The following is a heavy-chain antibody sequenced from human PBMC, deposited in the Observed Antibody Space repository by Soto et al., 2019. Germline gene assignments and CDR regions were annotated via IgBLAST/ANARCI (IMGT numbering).Heavy chain of an antibody. Sequence: SGTLSLTCPVSCCSISSYYWSWIRQPPGKGLEWIGYIYYSGSTNYNPSLKSRVTISVDTSKNQFSLKLSSVTAADTAVYYCARAQDRYCSSTSCYASMDVWGKGTTVTVSS. CDR2: IYYSGST. D-gene: IGHD2-2*01. J-gene: IGHJ6*03. CDR1: CCSISSYY. V-gene: IGHV4-59*01. CDR3: ARAQDRYCSSTSCYASMDV.